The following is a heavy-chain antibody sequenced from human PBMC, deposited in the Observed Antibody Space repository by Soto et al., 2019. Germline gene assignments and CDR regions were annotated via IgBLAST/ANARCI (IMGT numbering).Heavy chain of an antibody. D-gene: IGHD2-15*01. CDR1: GGSISSSNW. J-gene: IGHJ4*02. CDR3: ARVTPPIYCSGGSCYSREFDY. V-gene: IGHV4-4*02. Sequence: QVQLQESGPGLVKPSGTLSLTCAVSGGSISSSNWWSWVRQPPGKGLEWIGEIYHSGSTNYNPSLKSRVTISVAKSKNQFSLKLSSVTAAAKAVYYCARVTPPIYCSGGSCYSREFDYWGQGTLVTVSS. CDR2: IYHSGST.